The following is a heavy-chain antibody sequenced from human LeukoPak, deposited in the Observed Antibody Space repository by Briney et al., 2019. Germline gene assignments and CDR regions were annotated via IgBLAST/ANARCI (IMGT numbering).Heavy chain of an antibody. CDR1: GSNFGNYY. J-gene: IGHJ4*02. V-gene: IGHV3-23*01. CDR3: AKGSYYDSSGSFYFDY. D-gene: IGHD3-22*01. Sequence: GGSLRLSCAASGSNFGNYYVSWVRQAPGKGLEWVSGISGSGDNTYYADSVKGRFTISRDNSKNTLYVQMNSLGTEDTAAYYCAKGSYYDSSGSFYFDYWGQGTLVTVSS. CDR2: ISGSGDNT.